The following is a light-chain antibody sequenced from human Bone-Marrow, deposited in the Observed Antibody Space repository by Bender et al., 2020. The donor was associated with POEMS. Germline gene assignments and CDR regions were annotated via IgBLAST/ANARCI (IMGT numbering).Light chain of an antibody. J-gene: IGLJ3*02. CDR2: DVS. CDR3: QSYDNSLGGWV. V-gene: IGLV1-40*01. Sequence: QSVLTQPPSVSGAPGQRVTISCTGTSSDVGSYNYVCWYQQPPGTAPKLVIYDVSDRPLGVPDRFSGSKSGTSASLAITGLQAEDEGDYYCQSYDNSLGGWVFGGGTKLTVL. CDR1: SSDVGSYNY.